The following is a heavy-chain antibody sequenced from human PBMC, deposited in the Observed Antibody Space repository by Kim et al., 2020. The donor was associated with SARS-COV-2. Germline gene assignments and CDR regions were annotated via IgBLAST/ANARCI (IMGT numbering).Heavy chain of an antibody. Sequence: GGSLRLSCAASGFTFSSYAMHWVRQAPGKGLEYVSAISSNGGSTYYANSVKGRFTISRDNSKKTLYLQMGSLRAEDMAVYYCARDSAITVFGVVIINYYYGIDVWGQGTTVTVSS. V-gene: IGHV3-64*01. CDR2: ISSNGGST. CDR1: GFTFSSYA. CDR3: ARDSAITVFGVVIINYYYGIDV. D-gene: IGHD3-3*01. J-gene: IGHJ6*02.